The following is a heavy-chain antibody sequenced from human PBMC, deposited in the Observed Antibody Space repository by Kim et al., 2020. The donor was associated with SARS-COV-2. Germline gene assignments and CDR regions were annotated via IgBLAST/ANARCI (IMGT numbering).Heavy chain of an antibody. CDR3: ARSSWGTDCSFDL. Sequence: SETLSLTCTVSGGPFGSFYWSWIRQPPGKGLEWIGWIYYGGTTYYNPSLKGRVTISLNSSKNQFSLNLRSVTAADTAVFFCARSSWGTDCSFDLWGRGA. D-gene: IGHD3-16*01. CDR2: IYYGGTT. CDR1: GGPFGSFY. J-gene: IGHJ2*01. V-gene: IGHV4-59*01.